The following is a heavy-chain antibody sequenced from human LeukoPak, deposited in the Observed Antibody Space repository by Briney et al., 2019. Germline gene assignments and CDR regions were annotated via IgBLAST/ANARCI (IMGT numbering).Heavy chain of an antibody. CDR2: IYHSGST. Sequence: PSQTLSLTCAVSGGSISSGGYSWSWIRQPPGKGLEWIGYIYHSGSTYYNPSLKSRVTISVDRSKNQFSLKLSSVTAADTAVYYCARADTHCSSTSCYFDYWGQGTLVTVSS. D-gene: IGHD2-2*01. CDR3: ARADTHCSSTSCYFDY. J-gene: IGHJ4*02. V-gene: IGHV4-30-2*01. CDR1: GGSISSGGYS.